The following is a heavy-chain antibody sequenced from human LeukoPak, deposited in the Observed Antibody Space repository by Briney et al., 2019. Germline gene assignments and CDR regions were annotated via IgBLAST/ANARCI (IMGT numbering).Heavy chain of an antibody. V-gene: IGHV4-30-4*01. CDR2: IYYTGST. J-gene: IGHJ4*02. D-gene: IGHD6-19*01. CDR1: GGSISSGYYY. Sequence: SETLSLTCTVSGGSISSGYYYWSWIRQPPGKGLEWIGYIYYTGSTYYNPSLKSRVTIAVDTSKNQFSLKLSSVTAADTAVYYCARQKRNSSGWYGDYWGQGTLVTVSS. CDR3: ARQKRNSSGWYGDY.